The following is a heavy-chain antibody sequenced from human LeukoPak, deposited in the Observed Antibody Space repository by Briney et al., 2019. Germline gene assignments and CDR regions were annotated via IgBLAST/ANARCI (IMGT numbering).Heavy chain of an antibody. D-gene: IGHD1-26*01. CDR3: ARDIRAVGVTLYFDY. V-gene: IGHV3-11*01. CDR1: GFTFSDYY. CDR2: ISGGGDDI. Sequence: GGSLRLSCAASGFTFSDYYMSWIRQAPGMGLEWLSYISGGGDDIHYADSVKGRFTISRGNAKNSLYLQMNSLRAEDTAMYYCARDIRAVGVTLYFDYWGQGILVTVSS. J-gene: IGHJ4*02.